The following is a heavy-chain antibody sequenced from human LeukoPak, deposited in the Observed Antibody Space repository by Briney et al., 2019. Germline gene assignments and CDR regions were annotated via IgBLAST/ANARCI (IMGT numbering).Heavy chain of an antibody. V-gene: IGHV3-48*03. D-gene: IGHD5-18*01. J-gene: IGHJ4*02. CDR1: GFTFSSYE. CDR2: ISSSGDTT. Sequence: GGSLRLSCAASGFTFSSYEMNWVRQAPGKGLEWISYISSSGDTTYYADSVKGRFTFSRDNAKKSLSLQMSSMSAADTAVYYCASHSTIWGQGTLVTVSS. CDR3: ASHSTI.